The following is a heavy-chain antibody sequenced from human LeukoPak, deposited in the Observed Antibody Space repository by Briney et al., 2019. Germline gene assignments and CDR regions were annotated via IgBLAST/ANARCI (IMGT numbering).Heavy chain of an antibody. CDR3: AREADGFDV. V-gene: IGHV3-7*01. CDR2: IRQDGSDK. J-gene: IGHJ3*01. CDR1: GFNFNSHI. Sequence: GGSLRLSCGASGFNFNSHIISWVRQAPGKGLEWVANIRQDGSDKYYLDSVKGRFTISRDTAKSSLYLQMNSLRAEDTAVYYCAREADGFDVWGQGTMVTVSS.